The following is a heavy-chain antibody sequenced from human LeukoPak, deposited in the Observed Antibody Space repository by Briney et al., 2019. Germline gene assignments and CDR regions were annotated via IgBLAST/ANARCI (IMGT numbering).Heavy chain of an antibody. CDR1: GGSISSGSYY. CDR3: AMYGSIAAVDVDY. CDR2: IYTSGST. Sequence: SQTLSLTCTVSGGSISSGSYYWSWIRQPAGKGLEWIGRIYTSGSTNYNPSLKSRVTISVDTSKNQFSLKLSSVTAADTAVYYCAMYGSIAAVDVDYWGQGTLVTVSS. J-gene: IGHJ4*02. V-gene: IGHV4-61*02. D-gene: IGHD6-13*01.